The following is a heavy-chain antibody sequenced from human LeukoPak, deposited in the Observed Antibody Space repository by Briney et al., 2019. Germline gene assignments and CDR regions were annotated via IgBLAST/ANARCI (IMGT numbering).Heavy chain of an antibody. V-gene: IGHV1-69*04. CDR3: ARRMTTVTTGAAFDI. Sequence: ASVKVSCKASGGTFSSYAISWVRQAPGQGLEWMGRIIPILGIANYAQKFQGRVTITADKSTSTAYMELSSLRSEDTAVYYCARRMTTVTTGAAFDIWGQGTMVTVSS. CDR2: IIPILGIA. J-gene: IGHJ3*02. D-gene: IGHD4-17*01. CDR1: GGTFSSYA.